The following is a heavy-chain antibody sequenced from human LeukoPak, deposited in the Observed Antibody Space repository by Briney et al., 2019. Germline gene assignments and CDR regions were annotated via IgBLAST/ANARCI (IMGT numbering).Heavy chain of an antibody. CDR2: MYHSGST. D-gene: IGHD2-2*01. J-gene: IGHJ6*03. Sequence: SETLSLTCTVSGYSISSGHYWGWIRQPPGKGLEWIGSMYHSGSTYYNPPLKSRVTISEDTSKNQFSLKLRSVTAADTAVYYCARTTEGYCRSTSYSWCYYYYMDVWGKGTTVTVSS. CDR3: ARTTEGYCRSTSYSWCYYYYMDV. CDR1: GYSISSGHY. V-gene: IGHV4-38-2*02.